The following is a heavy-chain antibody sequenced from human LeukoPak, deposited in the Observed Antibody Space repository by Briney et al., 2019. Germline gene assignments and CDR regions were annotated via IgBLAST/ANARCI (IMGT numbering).Heavy chain of an antibody. D-gene: IGHD2-2*01. Sequence: SETLSLTCTVSGGSISSYYWSWIRQPAGKGLEWIGRIYTGGSTNYNPSLKSRVTMSVDTSKNQFSLKLSSVTAADTAVYYCARDLHCSSTSCYLPPHNWFDPWGQGTLVTVSS. CDR3: ARDLHCSSTSCYLPPHNWFDP. V-gene: IGHV4-4*07. CDR1: GGSISSYY. CDR2: IYTGGST. J-gene: IGHJ5*02.